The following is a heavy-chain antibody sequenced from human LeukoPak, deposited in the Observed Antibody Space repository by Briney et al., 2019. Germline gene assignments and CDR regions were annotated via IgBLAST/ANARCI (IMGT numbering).Heavy chain of an antibody. CDR3: AKDMYYYDSSAFDY. J-gene: IGHJ4*02. CDR2: ISGDGGST. D-gene: IGHD3-22*01. CDR1: GFTFDDYA. V-gene: IGHV3-43*02. Sequence: GGSLRLSCAASGFTFDDYAMDWVRQAPGKGLEWVSLISGDGGSTYYADSVKGRFTISRDNSKNSLYLQMNSLRTEDTALYYCAKDMYYYDSSAFDYWGQGTLVTVSS.